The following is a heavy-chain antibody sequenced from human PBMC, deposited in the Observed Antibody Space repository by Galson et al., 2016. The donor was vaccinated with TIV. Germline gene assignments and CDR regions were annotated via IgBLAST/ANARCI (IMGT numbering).Heavy chain of an antibody. Sequence: SVKVSCKASGYTFSDYYVHWVRQAPGQGLEWMGWINPKTGGTIYAQKFQGRVTMTRDTTISTVYMDVGGLTYDDTAVYYCARGYGSDPDYWGQGTLATVSS. CDR3: ARGYGSDPDY. J-gene: IGHJ4*02. CDR1: GYTFSDYY. D-gene: IGHD3-10*01. CDR2: INPKTGGT. V-gene: IGHV1-2*02.